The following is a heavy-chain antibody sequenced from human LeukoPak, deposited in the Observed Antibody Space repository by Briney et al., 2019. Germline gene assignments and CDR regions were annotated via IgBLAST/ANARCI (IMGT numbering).Heavy chain of an antibody. D-gene: IGHD4-17*01. Sequence: GGSLRLSCAASGFTFSSYWMHWVRQAPGKGLVWVSRINSDGSSTNYADSVKGRFTISRDNAKNTLYLQMNSLRAEDTAVYYCARVSDYGDYLPFDYWGQGTLVTVSS. V-gene: IGHV3-74*01. CDR1: GFTFSSYW. CDR2: INSDGSST. J-gene: IGHJ4*02. CDR3: ARVSDYGDYLPFDY.